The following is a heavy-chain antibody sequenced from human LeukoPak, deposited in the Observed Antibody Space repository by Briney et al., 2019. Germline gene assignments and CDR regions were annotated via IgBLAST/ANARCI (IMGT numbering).Heavy chain of an antibody. CDR3: ARGIAGAGLFDS. CDR2: ISAYNGNT. D-gene: IGHD6-13*01. Sequence: ASVKVSCMASGYIFNNYGIAWVRQAPGQGLEWMGWISAYNGNTNYAQKLQGRVTMTTDTSTSTAYMELRSLRSDDTAVYYCARGIAGAGLFDSWGQGTLVTVSS. J-gene: IGHJ4*02. V-gene: IGHV1-18*01. CDR1: GYIFNNYG.